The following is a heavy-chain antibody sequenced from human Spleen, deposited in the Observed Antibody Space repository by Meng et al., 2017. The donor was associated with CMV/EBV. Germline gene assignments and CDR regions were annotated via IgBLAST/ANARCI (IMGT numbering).Heavy chain of an antibody. CDR3: AKPADYYDSIGPQAFDI. CDR1: GFTFSDCG. CDR2: IWYDGSKK. D-gene: IGHD3-22*01. J-gene: IGHJ3*02. V-gene: IGHV3-33*06. Sequence: GGSLRLSCAASGFTFSDCGMHWVRQAPGKGLEWVSVIWYDGSKKYYVDSVKGRFTISRDNSKNTLYLQMNSLRAEDTAVYYCAKPADYYDSIGPQAFDIWGQGTMVTVSS.